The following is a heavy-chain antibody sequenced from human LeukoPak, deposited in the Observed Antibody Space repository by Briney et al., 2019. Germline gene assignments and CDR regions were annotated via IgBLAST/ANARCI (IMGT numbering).Heavy chain of an antibody. D-gene: IGHD1-26*01. CDR3: ARVGLGIVGATTTNWYFDL. CDR2: ISAYNGNT. Sequence: ASVKVSCKASGYTFTSYGISWVRQAPGQGLEWMGWISAYNGNTNYAQKLQGRVTMTTDTSTSTAYMELRSLRSDDTAVYYCARVGLGIVGATTTNWYFDLWGRGTLVTVYS. V-gene: IGHV1-18*01. CDR1: GYTFTSYG. J-gene: IGHJ2*01.